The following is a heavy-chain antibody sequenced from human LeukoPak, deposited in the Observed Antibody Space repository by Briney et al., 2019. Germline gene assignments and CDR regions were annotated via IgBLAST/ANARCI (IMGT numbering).Heavy chain of an antibody. D-gene: IGHD3-9*01. V-gene: IGHV4-31*03. Sequence: SETLSLTCTVSGGSISSGGYYWSWLRQHPGKGLEWIGYIYYSGSTYYNPSLKSRVTISVDTSKNQFSLKLSSVTAADTAVYYCAREVYDILTGPIDYWGQGTLVTVSS. J-gene: IGHJ4*02. CDR2: IYYSGST. CDR3: AREVYDILTGPIDY. CDR1: GGSISSGGYY.